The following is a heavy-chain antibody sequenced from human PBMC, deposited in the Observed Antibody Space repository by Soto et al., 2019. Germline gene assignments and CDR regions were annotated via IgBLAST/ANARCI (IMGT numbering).Heavy chain of an antibody. Sequence: PGGSLRLSCVASGFTFSSYSMVWVRQAPGKGLEWISYIFATSTTIYYADSVKGRFTVSRDNTQNSLFLLMNSLRAEDTAVYYCARSADRSVSGWFDPWGQGTLVTVSS. J-gene: IGHJ5*02. CDR2: IFATSTTI. V-gene: IGHV3-48*04. CDR1: GFTFSSYS. CDR3: ARSADRSVSGWFDP. D-gene: IGHD3-22*01.